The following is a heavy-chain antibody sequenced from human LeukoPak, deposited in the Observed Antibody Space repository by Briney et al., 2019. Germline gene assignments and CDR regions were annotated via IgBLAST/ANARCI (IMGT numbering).Heavy chain of an antibody. J-gene: IGHJ3*02. CDR2: ISSSSSYI. D-gene: IGHD2-2*02. CDR1: GFTFSSYA. V-gene: IGHV3-21*01. Sequence: GGSLRLSCAASGFTFSSYAMSWVRQAPGKGLEWVSSISSSSSYIYYADSVKGRFTISRDNAKNSLYLQMNSLRAEDTAVYYCARGGYCSSTSCYRAPMDIWGQGTMVTVSS. CDR3: ARGGYCSSTSCYRAPMDI.